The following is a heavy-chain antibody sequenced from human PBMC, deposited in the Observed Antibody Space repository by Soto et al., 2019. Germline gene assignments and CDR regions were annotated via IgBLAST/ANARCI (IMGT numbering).Heavy chain of an antibody. CDR3: ARFSSSDYDAFDI. D-gene: IGHD6-6*01. CDR1: GFTFSSYS. V-gene: IGHV3-21*01. CDR2: ISSSSSYI. Sequence: GGSLRLSCAASGFTFSSYSMNWVRQAPGKGLEWVSSISSSSSYIYYADSVKGRFTISRDNAKNSLYLQMNSLRAEDTAVYYCARFSSSDYDAFDIWGQGTMVTVSS. J-gene: IGHJ3*02.